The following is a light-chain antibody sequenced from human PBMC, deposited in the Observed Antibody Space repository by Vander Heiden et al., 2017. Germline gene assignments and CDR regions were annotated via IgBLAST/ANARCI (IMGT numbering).Light chain of an antibody. CDR3: YSAADNNQV. Sequence: SYELTQPSSVSVSPGPTARIPCSGDVLAKKYARWFQQKPGQAPVLVIYKDSERPSGIPERFSGSSSGTTVTLTISGAQVEDEADYYCYSAADNNQVFGGGTKLTVL. V-gene: IGLV3-27*01. CDR1: VLAKKY. J-gene: IGLJ3*02. CDR2: KDS.